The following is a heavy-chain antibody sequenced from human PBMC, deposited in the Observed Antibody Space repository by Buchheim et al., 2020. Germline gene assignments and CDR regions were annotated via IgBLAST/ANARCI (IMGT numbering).Heavy chain of an antibody. CDR1: GFRFNTW. Sequence: EVQLVESGGGLVQRGGSLRLSCAASGFRFNTWLSWVRQAPGKGLEWVATLKEDGSEKYYVDSVKDRCTISRDDAKTSMFLLMNRLRVEDTAVYYCASGPGVLRMDVWGKGT. V-gene: IGHV3-7*01. CDR2: LKEDGSEK. CDR3: ASGPGVLRMDV. J-gene: IGHJ6*03. D-gene: IGHD4/OR15-4a*01.